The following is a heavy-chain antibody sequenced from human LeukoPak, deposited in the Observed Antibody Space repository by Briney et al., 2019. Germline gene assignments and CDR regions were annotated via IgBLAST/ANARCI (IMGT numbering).Heavy chain of an antibody. CDR3: ARVTTAACSDP. CDR2: IHRRGST. D-gene: IGHD4-11*01. V-gene: IGHV4-31*02. Sequence: TLSLTCTVSVGSISSGVYYSGSVRQHPGRGLEWIGNIHRRGSTYYNSSLKSRVTISVGTSKNQFSLKLTSVTAADTAMYYCARVTTAACSDPWGHGTPVTVSS. J-gene: IGHJ5*02. CDR1: VGSISSGVYY.